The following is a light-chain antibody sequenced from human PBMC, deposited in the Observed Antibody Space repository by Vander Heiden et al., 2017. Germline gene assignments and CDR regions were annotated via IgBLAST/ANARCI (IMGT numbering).Light chain of an antibody. J-gene: IGLJ2*01. CDR2: EGS. CDR3: CSYAGSNVV. CDR1: SSDVGSYNL. Sequence: QSALTQPASVSGSPAQSITISCTGTSSDVGSYNLVSWYQHHPGKAPKLMIYEGSKRPSGVSNRFSGSKSGNTASLTISGLQAEDEADYYCCSYAGSNVVFGGGTKLTVL. V-gene: IGLV2-23*01.